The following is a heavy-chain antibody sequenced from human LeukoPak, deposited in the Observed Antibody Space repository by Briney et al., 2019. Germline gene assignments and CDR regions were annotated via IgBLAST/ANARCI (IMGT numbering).Heavy chain of an antibody. Sequence: ASVKVSCKASGYTFDIYNVYWVRQATGKGLEWMGWMNPRTGFAGYAQKFQDSVNMTRNTFITTAYMELTSLRSEDTAVYFCARGGIRDSNNVNYLYMDVWGKGTTVIVSS. CDR2: MNPRTGFA. CDR1: GYTFDIYN. D-gene: IGHD4-11*01. V-gene: IGHV1-8*01. J-gene: IGHJ6*04. CDR3: ARGGIRDSNNVNYLYMDV.